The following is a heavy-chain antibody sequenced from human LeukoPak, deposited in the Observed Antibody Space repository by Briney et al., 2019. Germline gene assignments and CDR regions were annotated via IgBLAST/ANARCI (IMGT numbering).Heavy chain of an antibody. J-gene: IGHJ4*02. CDR3: ARGRYYYDSSGYPPFDY. CDR2: IIPTLGIA. Sequence: SVKVSCKASGGTLSSYAISWVRQAPGQGLEWMGRIIPTLGIANYAQKFQGRVTITADKSTSTAYMELSSLRSEDTAVYYCARGRYYYDSSGYPPFDYWGQGTLVTVSS. V-gene: IGHV1-69*04. D-gene: IGHD3-22*01. CDR1: GGTLSSYA.